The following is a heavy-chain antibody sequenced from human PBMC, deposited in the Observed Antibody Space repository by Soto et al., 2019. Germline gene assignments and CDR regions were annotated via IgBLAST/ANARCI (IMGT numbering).Heavy chain of an antibody. CDR2: ISVSGGSI. CDR1: GFTFSTYA. J-gene: IGHJ6*02. CDR3: VTVCCKGDV. Sequence: EVQLLESGGGLVQPGGSLRLSCAASGFTFSTYAMNWVRQAPGNGLEWVSAISVSGGSIHYADSVKGRFTISRDNSKHTLYLQMNSLRAEDAAVHHCVTVCCKGDVWGQGSTVTVSS. V-gene: IGHV3-23*01.